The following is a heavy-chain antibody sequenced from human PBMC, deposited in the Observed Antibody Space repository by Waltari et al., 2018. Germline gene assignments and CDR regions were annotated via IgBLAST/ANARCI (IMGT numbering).Heavy chain of an antibody. Sequence: QVQLQQWGAGLLKPSETLSLTCAVYGGSFSGYYWSWIRQPPGKGLEWIGEINHSGSTNYHPSLKSRVTISVDTSKNQFSLKLGSVTAADTAVYYCVRGTNDFWSGYFLYYFDYWGQGTLVTVSS. CDR1: GGSFSGYY. V-gene: IGHV4-34*01. D-gene: IGHD3-3*01. J-gene: IGHJ4*02. CDR2: INHSGST. CDR3: VRGTNDFWSGYFLYYFDY.